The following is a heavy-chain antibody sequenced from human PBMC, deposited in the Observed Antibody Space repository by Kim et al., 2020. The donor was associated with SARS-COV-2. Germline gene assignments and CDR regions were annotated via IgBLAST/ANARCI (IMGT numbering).Heavy chain of an antibody. J-gene: IGHJ5*02. V-gene: IGHV3-30*03. CDR2: ISYDGSNK. Sequence: GGSLRLSCAASGFTFSSYGMHWVRQAPGKGLEWVAVISYDGSNKYYADSVKGRFTISRDNSKNTLYLQMNSLRAEDTAVYYCASRGSIAARRDKYNWFDP. D-gene: IGHD6-6*01. CDR1: GFTFSSYG. CDR3: ASRGSIAARRDKYNWFDP.